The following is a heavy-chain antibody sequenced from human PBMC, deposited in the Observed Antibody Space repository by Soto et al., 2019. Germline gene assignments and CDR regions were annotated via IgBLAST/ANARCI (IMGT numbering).Heavy chain of an antibody. CDR3: AKERFLDNGMDV. D-gene: IGHD3-3*01. CDR1: GFTFGSYA. CDR2: NSGGGST. V-gene: IGHV3-23*01. J-gene: IGHJ6*02. Sequence: HPGGSLRLSCAASGFTFGSYAMNWVRQAPGKGLEWVSANSGGGSTYYADSVRGRFTISRDNSKNTLFLQMNSLRAEDTAVYYCAKERFLDNGMDVWGQRTTVTVSS.